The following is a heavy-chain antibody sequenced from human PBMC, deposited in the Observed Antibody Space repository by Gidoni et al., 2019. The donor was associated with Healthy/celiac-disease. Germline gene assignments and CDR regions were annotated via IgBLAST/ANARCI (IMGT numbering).Heavy chain of an antibody. CDR3: ARHWQWLVRGAFDI. CDR1: VASVISSSYY. V-gene: IGHV4-39*01. J-gene: IGHJ3*02. D-gene: IGHD6-19*01. Sequence: QLQLQESLPGLVQPSQPLSLTCTVSVASVISSSYYWGWLRQPPGKGLEWIGSIYYSGSTYYNPSLKSRVTRSVDTSKNQFSLKLSSVTAADTAVYYCARHWQWLVRGAFDIWGQGTMVTVSS. CDR2: IYYSGST.